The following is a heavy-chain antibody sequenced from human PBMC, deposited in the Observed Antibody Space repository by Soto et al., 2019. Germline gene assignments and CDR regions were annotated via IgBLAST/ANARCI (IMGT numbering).Heavy chain of an antibody. Sequence: SETLSLTCTVSGGSISSYYWSWIRQPPGKGLEWIGYIYYSGSTNYNPSLKSRVTISVDTSKNQFSLKLSSVTAADTAVYYCARRGCSSTSCPGLYYYYYYMDVWGKGTTVTVSS. J-gene: IGHJ6*03. CDR3: ARRGCSSTSCPGLYYYYYYMDV. D-gene: IGHD2-2*01. CDR1: GGSISSYY. V-gene: IGHV4-59*08. CDR2: IYYSGST.